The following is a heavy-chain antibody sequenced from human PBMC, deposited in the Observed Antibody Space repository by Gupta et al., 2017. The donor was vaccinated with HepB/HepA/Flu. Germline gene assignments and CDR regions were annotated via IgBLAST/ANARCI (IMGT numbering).Heavy chain of an antibody. J-gene: IGHJ4*02. CDR1: GFKFSDYN. Sequence: EVQLLESGGGLAQPGGSLRLSCAASGFKFSDYNMNWVRQAPGKGLEWVSNIGRTSSTEYYADSLRGRFTISRDNDKNLLFLQMVSLRDEDTAVYYCARQDFDSSGRFIDYWGQGTLVSVSS. CDR2: IGRTSSTE. V-gene: IGHV3-48*02. D-gene: IGHD3-22*01. CDR3: ARQDFDSSGRFIDY.